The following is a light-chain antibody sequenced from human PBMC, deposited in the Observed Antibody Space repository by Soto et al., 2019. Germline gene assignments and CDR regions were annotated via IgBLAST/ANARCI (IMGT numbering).Light chain of an antibody. V-gene: IGLV4-69*01. CDR3: QSWGSGIVV. CDR1: SGRSTYA. J-gene: IGLJ3*02. Sequence: QPVLTQSPSASASLGASVKLTCTLSSGRSTYAIAWHQQQPEKGPRFLMKLNDDGSHIKGDGIPDRFAGSTSGAERYLTISSLHSEDEADYYCQSWGSGIVVFGGGTKLTVL. CDR2: LNDDGSH.